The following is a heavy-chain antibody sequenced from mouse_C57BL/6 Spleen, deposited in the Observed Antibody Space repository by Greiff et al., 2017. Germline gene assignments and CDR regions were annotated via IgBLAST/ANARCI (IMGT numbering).Heavy chain of an antibody. Sequence: VQLKESGPGMVKPSQSLSLTCTVTGYSITSGYDWHWIRHFPGNKLEWMGYISYSGSTNYNPSLKSRISITHDTSKNHFFLKLNSVTTEDTATYYCARSQVPYAMDYWGQGTSVTVSS. J-gene: IGHJ4*01. CDR3: ARSQVPYAMDY. CDR1: GYSITSGYD. CDR2: ISYSGST. V-gene: IGHV3-1*01.